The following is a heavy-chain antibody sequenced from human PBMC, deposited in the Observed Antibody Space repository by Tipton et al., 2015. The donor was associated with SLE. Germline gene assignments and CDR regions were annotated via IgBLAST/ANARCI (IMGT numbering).Heavy chain of an antibody. J-gene: IGHJ4*02. Sequence: QLVQSGGGLVQPGGSLRLSCAASGFTFSNYWMHWVRQGPGKGLVWVSRVNSDGSDTIYADSVKGRFTISRDNAKNSLYLQMNSLRVEDTAVYYCGRDSRGVWDYWGQGTLVTVSS. CDR2: VNSDGSDT. D-gene: IGHD3-16*01. V-gene: IGHV3-74*01. CDR1: GFTFSNYW. CDR3: GRDSRGVWDY.